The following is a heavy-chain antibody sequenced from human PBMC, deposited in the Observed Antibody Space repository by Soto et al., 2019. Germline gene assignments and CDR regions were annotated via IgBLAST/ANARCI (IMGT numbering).Heavy chain of an antibody. CDR2: IYYSGST. CDR1: GGSISSYY. J-gene: IGHJ5*02. D-gene: IGHD3-3*02. V-gene: IGHV4-59*08. CDR3: ASPKIAFYNWFDP. Sequence: PSETVSLTCTVSGGSISSYYWSWIRQPPGKGLEWIGYIYYSGSTNYNPSLKSRVTISVDTSKNQFSLKLSSVTAADTAVYYCASPKIAFYNWFDPWGQGTLVTVSS.